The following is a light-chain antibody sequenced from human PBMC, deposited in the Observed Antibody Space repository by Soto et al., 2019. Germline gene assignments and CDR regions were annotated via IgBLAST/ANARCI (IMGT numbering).Light chain of an antibody. CDR2: KAS. V-gene: IGKV1-13*02. Sequence: RITQSAAAVSAPVGDRVTMTCRASQSISSYLNWYQQKPGKAPKLLIYKASTLQSGVPSRFSGSGSGTDFTLTISSLQAEDVATYYCPLFKSYPITFGGGTKV. J-gene: IGKJ4*01. CDR3: PLFKSYPIT. CDR1: QSISSY.